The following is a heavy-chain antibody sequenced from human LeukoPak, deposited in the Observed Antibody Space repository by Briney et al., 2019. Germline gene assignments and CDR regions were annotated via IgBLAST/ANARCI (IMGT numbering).Heavy chain of an antibody. V-gene: IGHV3-53*01. CDR3: ARDLTQDAFDI. CDR1: GFTVSSNY. Sequence: GGSLRLSCAASGFTVSSNYMSWVRQAPGKGLEWDSVIYSGGSTYYADSVKGRFTISRDNSKNTLYLQMNSLRAEDTAVYYCARDLTQDAFDIWGQGTMVTVSS. D-gene: IGHD1-14*01. CDR2: IYSGGST. J-gene: IGHJ3*02.